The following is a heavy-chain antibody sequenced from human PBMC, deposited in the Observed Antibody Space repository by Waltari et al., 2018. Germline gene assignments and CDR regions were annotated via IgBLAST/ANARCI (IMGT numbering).Heavy chain of an antibody. CDR2: IHGSGRS. CDR3: ARDRGRGLYLDS. CDR1: GDSISGTYW. D-gene: IGHD2-15*01. J-gene: IGHJ4*02. Sequence: QVQLQESGPGLVKPSGTLSVTCAVSGDSISGTYWWSWVRQPPGKGLAWIGQIHGSGRSNYHPSLESRVTVSMDPSNNHFSLKVTSATAADTAVYYCARDRGRGLYLDSWGQGTLVTVSP. V-gene: IGHV4-4*02.